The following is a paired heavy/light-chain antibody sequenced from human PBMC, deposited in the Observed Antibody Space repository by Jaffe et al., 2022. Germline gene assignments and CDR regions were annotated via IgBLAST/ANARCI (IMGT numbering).Heavy chain of an antibody. CDR1: GYSISDNYY. J-gene: IGHJ3*02. CDR2: LHHSVNT. V-gene: IGHV4-38-2*01. D-gene: IGHD4-4*01. Sequence: QVQLQESGPGLVKPSETLSLTCAVSGYSISDNYYWGWIRQPPGKGLEWIGSLHHSVNTYYNPSLKSRVTISLDTSKNQFSLDLSSVTATDTAVYYCATMTTGNLDAFDIWGQGTMVTVSS. CDR3: ATMTTGNLDAFDI.
Light chain of an antibody. CDR3: SSYTTSNTLVV. CDR2: EVS. V-gene: IGLV2-14*01. Sequence: QSALTQPASVSGSPGQSITISCTGTSSDVGGYNYVSWYQQHPGKAPKLMIYEVSNRPSGVSNRFSGSKSGNTASLTISGLQAEDEAIYYCSSYTTSNTLVVFGGGTNLAVL. J-gene: IGLJ3*02. CDR1: SSDVGGYNY.